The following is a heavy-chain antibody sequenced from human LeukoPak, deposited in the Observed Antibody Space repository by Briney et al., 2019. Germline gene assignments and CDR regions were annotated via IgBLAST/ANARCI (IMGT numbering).Heavy chain of an antibody. CDR1: GFTFSRYW. V-gene: IGHV3-74*01. Sequence: GGSLRLSCAASGFTFSRYWMHWVRQAPGKGLVWVSRMNTDGSRIDYADSVKSRFTISRDNAKNTLYLQMNSLGVEDTAVYSCASDFTGPDDYWGQGTLVTVSS. CDR2: MNTDGSRI. J-gene: IGHJ4*02. D-gene: IGHD2-8*02. CDR3: ASDFTGPDDY.